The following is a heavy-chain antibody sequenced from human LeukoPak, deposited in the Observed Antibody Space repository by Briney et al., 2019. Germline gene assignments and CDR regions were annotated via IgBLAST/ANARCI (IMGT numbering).Heavy chain of an antibody. CDR2: ISSSSSYI. Sequence: GGSLRLSCAASGFTFSSYSMNWVCQAPGKGLEWVSSISSSSSYIYYADSVKGRFTISRDNAKNSLYLQMNSLRAEDTAVYYCARDGPDSTYYYYGMDVWGQGTTVTVSS. V-gene: IGHV3-21*01. CDR1: GFTFSSYS. J-gene: IGHJ6*02. D-gene: IGHD6-13*01. CDR3: ARDGPDSTYYYYGMDV.